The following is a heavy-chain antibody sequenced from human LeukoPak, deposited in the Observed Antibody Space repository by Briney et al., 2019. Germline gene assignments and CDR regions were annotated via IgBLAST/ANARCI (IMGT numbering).Heavy chain of an antibody. D-gene: IGHD3-22*01. Sequence: GGSLRLSCAASGFTFSSYEMNWVRQAPGKGLEWVSYISSSGSTIYYADSVKGRFTISRDNAKNSLYLQTNSLRAEDTAVYHCARGSAYYYDSSGFDYWRQGTLVTVSS. CDR2: ISSSGSTI. V-gene: IGHV3-48*03. J-gene: IGHJ4*02. CDR3: ARGSAYYYDSSGFDY. CDR1: GFTFSSYE.